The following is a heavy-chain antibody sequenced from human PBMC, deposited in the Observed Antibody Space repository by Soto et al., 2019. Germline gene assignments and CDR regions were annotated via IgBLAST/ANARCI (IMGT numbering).Heavy chain of an antibody. J-gene: IGHJ5*02. CDR2: ISSDGSNK. Sequence: PGGSLRLSCAASGFTFSSYGMHWFRQAPGKGLEWVADISSDGSNKYYADSVKGRFTISRDNAKNSLYLQMNSLRAEDTAVYYCAREGYYLNWFDPWGQGTLVTVSS. V-gene: IGHV3-30*03. CDR1: GFTFSSYG. CDR3: AREGYYLNWFDP. D-gene: IGHD3-10*01.